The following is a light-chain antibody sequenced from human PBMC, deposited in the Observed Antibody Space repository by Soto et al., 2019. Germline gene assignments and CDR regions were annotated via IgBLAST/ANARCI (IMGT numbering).Light chain of an antibody. CDR3: SSYTSSSPHVV. Sequence: QSALTQPACVSGSPGQSITISCTGTSSDVGGYNYVSWYQQHPGKAPKLMIYDVSNRPSGVSNRFSGSKSGNTASLTISGLQAEDEADYYCSSYTSSSPHVVFGGGTKLTVL. CDR2: DVS. CDR1: SSDVGGYNY. V-gene: IGLV2-14*01. J-gene: IGLJ2*01.